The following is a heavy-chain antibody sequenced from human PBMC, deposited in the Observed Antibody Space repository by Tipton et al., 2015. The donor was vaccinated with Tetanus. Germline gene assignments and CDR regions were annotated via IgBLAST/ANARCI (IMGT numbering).Heavy chain of an antibody. CDR2: IYYSGST. J-gene: IGHJ4*02. D-gene: IGHD3-22*01. Sequence: LRLSCTVSGGSISSGDYYWSWIRQPPGKGPEWIGYIYYSGSTYYNPSLKSRVTISVDTSKNQFSLKLSSVTAADTAVYYCARDTDSSGGGIDYWGQGTLVTVPS. CDR1: GGSISSGDYY. V-gene: IGHV4-30-4*01. CDR3: ARDTDSSGGGIDY.